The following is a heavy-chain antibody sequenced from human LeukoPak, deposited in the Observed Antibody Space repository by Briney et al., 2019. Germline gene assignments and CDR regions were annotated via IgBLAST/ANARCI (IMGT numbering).Heavy chain of an antibody. CDR1: GYTFTSYY. CDR2: INPSGGST. D-gene: IGHD3-3*01. V-gene: IGHV1-46*01. CDR3: ARDTGDYDFWSGYSPYYYYYMDV. Sequence: ASVKVSCKASGYTFTSYYMHWVRQAPGQGPEWMGIINPSGGSTSYAQKFQGRVTMTRDMSTSTVYMELSSLRSEDTAVYYCARDTGDYDFWSGYSPYYYYYMDVWGKGTTVTVSS. J-gene: IGHJ6*03.